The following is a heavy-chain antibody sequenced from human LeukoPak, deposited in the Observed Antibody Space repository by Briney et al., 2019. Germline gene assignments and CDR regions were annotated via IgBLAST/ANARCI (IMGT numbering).Heavy chain of an antibody. CDR2: ISAYGGST. J-gene: IGHJ4*02. CDR1: GFTFSSYA. Sequence: GGSLRLSCAASGFTFSSYAMSWVRQAPGKGLEWVSSISAYGGSTFYSDSVKGRLISSRDNSKKTLDLQTNSLRAEDTAVYYCAKGSDGYCGGDCAFDYWGQGTLVTVSS. D-gene: IGHD2-21*02. CDR3: AKGSDGYCGGDCAFDY. V-gene: IGHV3-23*01.